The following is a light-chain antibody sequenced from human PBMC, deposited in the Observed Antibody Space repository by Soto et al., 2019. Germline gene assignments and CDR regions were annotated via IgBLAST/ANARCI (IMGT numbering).Light chain of an antibody. CDR3: AAWDDSLNGPL. J-gene: IGLJ2*01. CDR2: SNN. CDR1: SSNIGSNT. Sequence: QAVVTQPPSASGTPGQRVTISCSGSSSNIGSNTVNWYQQLPGTAPKLLIYSNNQRTSGVPDRFSGSKSGTSASLAISGLQSEDEADYYCAAWDDSLNGPLFGGGTKVTVL. V-gene: IGLV1-44*01.